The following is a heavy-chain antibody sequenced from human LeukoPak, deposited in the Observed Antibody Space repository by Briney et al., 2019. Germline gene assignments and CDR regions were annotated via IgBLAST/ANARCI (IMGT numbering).Heavy chain of an antibody. V-gene: IGHV3-30*04. Sequence: PGGSLRLSCAASGFTFSSYAMHWVRQAPGKGLEWVAVISHDGSNKYYAGSVKGRFTISRDNSKNTLYLQMNSLRAEDTAVYYCAGIAAAGTGGVWGQGTLVTVSS. J-gene: IGHJ4*02. D-gene: IGHD6-13*01. CDR2: ISHDGSNK. CDR3: AGIAAAGTGGV. CDR1: GFTFSSYA.